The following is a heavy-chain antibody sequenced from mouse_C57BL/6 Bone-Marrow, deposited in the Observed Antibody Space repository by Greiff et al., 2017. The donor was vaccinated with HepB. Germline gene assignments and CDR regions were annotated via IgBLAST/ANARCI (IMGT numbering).Heavy chain of an antibody. CDR2: IYPSDSET. Sequence: QVQLQQPGAELVRPGSSVKLSCKASGYTFTSYWMDWVKQRPGQGLEWIGNIYPSDSETHYNQKFKDKATLTVDKSSSTAYMQLSSLTSEDSAVYYCARGGYYSNYGWFAYWGQGTLVTVSA. CDR1: GYTFTSYW. J-gene: IGHJ3*01. V-gene: IGHV1-61*01. D-gene: IGHD2-5*01. CDR3: ARGGYYSNYGWFAY.